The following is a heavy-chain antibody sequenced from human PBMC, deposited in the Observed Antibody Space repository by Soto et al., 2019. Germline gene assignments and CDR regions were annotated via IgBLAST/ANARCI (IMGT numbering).Heavy chain of an antibody. CDR2: ISYDGSNK. J-gene: IGHJ5*02. Sequence: GGSLRLSCAASGFTFSSYGMHWVRQAPGKGLEWVAVISYDGSNKYYADSVKGRFTISRDNSKNTLYLQMNSLRAEDTAVYYCAKDRDGYNHNWFDPWGQGTLVTVSS. D-gene: IGHD5-12*01. CDR3: AKDRDGYNHNWFDP. CDR1: GFTFSSYG. V-gene: IGHV3-30*18.